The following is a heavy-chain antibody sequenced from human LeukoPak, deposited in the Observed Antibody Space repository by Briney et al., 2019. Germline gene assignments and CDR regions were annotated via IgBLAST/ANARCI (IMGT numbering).Heavy chain of an antibody. J-gene: IGHJ3*02. V-gene: IGHV3-23*01. Sequence: GGSLRLSCAASGFTFSSYAMSWVRQAPGKGLEWVSGISPSGDITYYTDSVRGRFTISRDNFKNTLYLQMNSLRADDTAVYYCAGVDAAMPDAFDIWGQGTTVTVSS. CDR2: ISPSGDIT. CDR3: AGVDAAMPDAFDI. CDR1: GFTFSSYA. D-gene: IGHD5-18*01.